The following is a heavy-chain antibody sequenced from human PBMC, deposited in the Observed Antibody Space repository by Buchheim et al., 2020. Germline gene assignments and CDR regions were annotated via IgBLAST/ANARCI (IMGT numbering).Heavy chain of an antibody. CDR2: ISGSGGST. V-gene: IGHV3-23*01. J-gene: IGHJ6*02. Sequence: EVQLLESGGGLVQPGGSLRLSCAASGFTFSSYAMSWVRQAPGKGLEWVSAISGSGGSTYYADSVKGRFTISRDNSQNTLYLQMNSLRAEDTAVYYCAKEISYGFIYYYYYGMDVWGQGTT. D-gene: IGHD5-18*01. CDR1: GFTFSSYA. CDR3: AKEISYGFIYYYYYGMDV.